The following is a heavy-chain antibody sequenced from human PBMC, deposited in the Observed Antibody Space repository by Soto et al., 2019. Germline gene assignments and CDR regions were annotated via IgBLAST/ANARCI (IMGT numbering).Heavy chain of an antibody. CDR1: GFTCIGYA. Sequence: LIHSYPASGFTCIGYAMRWVRSASRKGLEWISAISGSDGSKYCGHSVNGRFTSSSDKSKNTLNLQMNSLRAEDTAVYYCANHHRRGYYDLWGGVYWGQGTLVTVSS. D-gene: IGHD3-3*01. CDR2: ISGSDGSK. J-gene: IGHJ4*02. V-gene: IGHV3-23*01. CDR3: ANHHRRGYYDLWGGVY.